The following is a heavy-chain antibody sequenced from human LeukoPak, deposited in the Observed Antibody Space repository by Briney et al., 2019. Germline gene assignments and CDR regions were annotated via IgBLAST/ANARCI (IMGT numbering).Heavy chain of an antibody. CDR3: ARIYNTANDY. Sequence: SVKVSCKASGFTFTGYYMNWVLQAPGQGLEWIGRINPNSGGTNYAQKFQGRVTMTKDTSISTAYMELSRLRSDDTAVYYCARIYNTANDYWGQGTLVTVSS. CDR2: INPNSGGT. J-gene: IGHJ4*02. V-gene: IGHV1-2*06. D-gene: IGHD5-24*01. CDR1: GFTFTGYY.